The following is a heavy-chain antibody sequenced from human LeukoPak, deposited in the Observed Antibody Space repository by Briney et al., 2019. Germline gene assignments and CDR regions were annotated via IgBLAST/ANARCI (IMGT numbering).Heavy chain of an antibody. Sequence: GGSLRPSCAASGFTFGTYAMSWVRQAPEKGLEWVSAISGSGGTTKNADSVNGRFTISRDNSKNTLYLQMNSLSADDTAVYYCAKAYSTSWYHLAGSWGQGTLVTVSS. D-gene: IGHD6-13*01. CDR3: AKAYSTSWYHLAGS. J-gene: IGHJ5*02. CDR2: ISGSGGTT. CDR1: GFTFGTYA. V-gene: IGHV3-23*01.